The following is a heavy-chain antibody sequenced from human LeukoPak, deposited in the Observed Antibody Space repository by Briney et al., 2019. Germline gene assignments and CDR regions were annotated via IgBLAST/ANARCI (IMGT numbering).Heavy chain of an antibody. CDR1: GYSISSGYY. CDR3: AGVAVQLDRLLVYHFDY. CDR2: IYHSGST. D-gene: IGHD1-1*01. V-gene: IGHV4-38-2*02. J-gene: IGHJ4*02. Sequence: SETLSLTCTVSGYSISSGYYWGWIRQPPGKGLEWIGSIYHSGSTYYNPSLKSRVTISVDTSKNQFSLKLSSVTAADTAVYYCAGVAVQLDRLLVYHFDYWGQGTLVTVSS.